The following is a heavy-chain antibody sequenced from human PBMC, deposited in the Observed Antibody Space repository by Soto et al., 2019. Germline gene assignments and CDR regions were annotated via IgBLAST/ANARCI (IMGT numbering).Heavy chain of an antibody. Sequence: QVQLVESGGGVVQPGRSLRLSCAASGFTFSSHGLHWVRQAPGKGLEWVAVIWYDGTNNNYADSVKGRFTVSRDNSKNTLDLHMNSLRAEDTAVYYCARDEKGGLYGPDYWGQGTLVTVSS. CDR1: GFTFSSHG. V-gene: IGHV3-33*01. CDR2: IWYDGTNN. CDR3: ARDEKGGLYGPDY. J-gene: IGHJ4*02. D-gene: IGHD4-17*01.